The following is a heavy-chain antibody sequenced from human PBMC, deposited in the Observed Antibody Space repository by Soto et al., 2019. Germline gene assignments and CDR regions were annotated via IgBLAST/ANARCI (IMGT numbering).Heavy chain of an antibody. CDR1: VFTFSGYG. J-gene: IGHJ3*02. D-gene: IGHD3-10*01. V-gene: IGHV3-13*01. Sequence: GWSLGLCCADSVFTFSGYGMPWVRQAAGESLEWVSVIGTSGHAFYAGSVKGRFTITREDAKNSVYLQMNSLRDGDTAVYYCARGGGFGEQHSDAFDIWGQGTMVTVSS. CDR3: ARGGGFGEQHSDAFDI. CDR2: IGTSGHA.